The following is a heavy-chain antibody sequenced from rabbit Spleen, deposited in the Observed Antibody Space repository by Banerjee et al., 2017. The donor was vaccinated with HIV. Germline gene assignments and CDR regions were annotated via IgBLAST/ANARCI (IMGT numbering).Heavy chain of an antibody. Sequence: QEQLVESGGGLVQPGGSLKLSCKASGFDFSNYGVSWVRQAPGKGLEWIGYIEPIFGNTYYANWVNGRFTISSHNAQNTLYLQLSSLTAADTATYFCARGYTTYWNSFDLWGPGTLVTVS. CDR3: ARGYTTYWNSFDL. J-gene: IGHJ4*01. CDR1: GFDFSNYG. CDR2: IEPIFGNT. V-gene: IGHV1S47*01. D-gene: IGHD7-1*01.